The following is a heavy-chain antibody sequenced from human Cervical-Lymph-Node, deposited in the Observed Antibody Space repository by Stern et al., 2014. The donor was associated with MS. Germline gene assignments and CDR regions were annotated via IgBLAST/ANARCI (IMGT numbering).Heavy chain of an antibody. Sequence: VQLVESGAEVQKPGSSVKVSCKASGDTSNTDAIHWVRQAPGQGLEWMGGVIPVFGTPVYAQRFKGRVSIAADESTATDYMELSSLRSDDTAVYYCTRGASSAAWYNHGVDVWGQGTTVTVSS. J-gene: IGHJ6*02. V-gene: IGHV1-69*01. D-gene: IGHD1-14*01. CDR1: GDTSNTDA. CDR3: TRGASSAAWYNHGVDV. CDR2: VIPVFGTP.